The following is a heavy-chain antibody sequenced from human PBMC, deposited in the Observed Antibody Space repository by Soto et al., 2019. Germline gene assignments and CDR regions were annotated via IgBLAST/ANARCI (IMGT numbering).Heavy chain of an antibody. D-gene: IGHD1-26*01. V-gene: IGHV1-2*02. CDR3: ARDLISSEGQFTSYNCFDP. J-gene: IGHJ5*02. CDR2: INPNSGGT. Sequence: QVQLVQSGAEVKKPGASVKVSCKASGFSFTDYYMHWVRQAPGQGPEWMGWINPNSGGTNYAQNFQGRGTMTRDTSISTAYMELSRLRSDDTPVYYCARDLISSEGQFTSYNCFDPWGQGTLVTVSP. CDR1: GFSFTDYY.